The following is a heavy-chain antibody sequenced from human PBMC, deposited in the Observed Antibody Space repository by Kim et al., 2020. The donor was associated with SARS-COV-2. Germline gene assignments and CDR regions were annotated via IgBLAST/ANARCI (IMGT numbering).Heavy chain of an antibody. CDR1: GYSFTSYW. Sequence: GESLKISCKGSGYSFTSYWISWVRQMPGKGLEWMGRIDPSDSYTNYSPSFQGHVTISADKSISTAYLQWSSLKASDTAMYYCARHLYYYGSGSDNSRGMDVWGQGTTVTVSS. D-gene: IGHD3-10*01. CDR2: IDPSDSYT. V-gene: IGHV5-10-1*01. J-gene: IGHJ6*02. CDR3: ARHLYYYGSGSDNSRGMDV.